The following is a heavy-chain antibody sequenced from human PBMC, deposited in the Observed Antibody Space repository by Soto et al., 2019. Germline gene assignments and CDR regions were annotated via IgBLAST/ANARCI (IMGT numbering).Heavy chain of an antibody. CDR2: IWYDGSNK. Sequence: QVQLVESGGGVVQPGRSLSLSCAASGFSFRTSGMHWVRQAPGKGLEWVAVIWYDGSNKYYAESVKGRFTISRDNSKTTLYLQMNSLRAEDTAVYYCAKDRAAAGGSANDYWGKGTLVTVSS. CDR3: AKDRAAAGGSANDY. V-gene: IGHV3-33*06. CDR1: GFSFRTSG. J-gene: IGHJ4*02. D-gene: IGHD6-13*01.